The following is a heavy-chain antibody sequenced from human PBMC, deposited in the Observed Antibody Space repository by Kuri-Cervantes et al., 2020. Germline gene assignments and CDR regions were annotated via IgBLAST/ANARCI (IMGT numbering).Heavy chain of an antibody. CDR2: ISSSGSTI. CDR3: HYVYYYYGMDV. J-gene: IGHJ6*02. Sequence: GGSLRLSCAASGFTFSDYYMSWIRQAPGKGLEWVSYISSSGSTIYYADSVKGRFTISRDNSKNTLYLQMNSLRAEDTAVYYCHYVYYYYGMDVWGQGTTVTVSS. V-gene: IGHV3-11*04. CDR1: GFTFSDYY. D-gene: IGHD3-10*02.